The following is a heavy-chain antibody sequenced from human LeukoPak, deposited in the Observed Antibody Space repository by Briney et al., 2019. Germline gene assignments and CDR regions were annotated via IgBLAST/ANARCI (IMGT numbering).Heavy chain of an antibody. Sequence: PGGSLRLSCAAAGFTVTNNYIHWVRHAPGKGLEWVSIIFSGGDTYYTDSVKGRFTISRDNSKNTMYLQMNSLRVEDTALYYCARGQIGVAGLDCWGQGTLVTVSS. CDR3: ARGQIGVAGLDC. CDR1: GFTVTNNY. J-gene: IGHJ4*02. V-gene: IGHV3-53*01. CDR2: IFSGGDT. D-gene: IGHD6-19*01.